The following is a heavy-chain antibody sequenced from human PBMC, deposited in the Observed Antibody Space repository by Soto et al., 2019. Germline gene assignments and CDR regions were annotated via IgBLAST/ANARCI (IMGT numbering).Heavy chain of an antibody. CDR3: ARDGIPYSSSWYNWFDP. J-gene: IGHJ5*02. CDR2: IYYSGST. D-gene: IGHD6-13*01. Sequence: PSETLSLTCTVSGGSISSGGYYWSWIRQHPGKGLEWIGYIYYSGSTYYNPSLKSRVTISVDTSKNQFSLKLSSVTAADTAVHYCARDGIPYSSSWYNWFDPWGQGTLVTVSS. CDR1: GGSISSGGYY. V-gene: IGHV4-31*03.